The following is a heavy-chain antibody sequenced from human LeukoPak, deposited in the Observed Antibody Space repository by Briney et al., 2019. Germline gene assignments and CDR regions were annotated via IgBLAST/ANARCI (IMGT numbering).Heavy chain of an antibody. D-gene: IGHD3-10*01. CDR2: IYPGDSDT. V-gene: IGHV5-51*01. CDR3: ARLYCYGSGTHPHFDY. J-gene: IGHJ4*02. CDR1: GYTFTNFW. Sequence: GESLNISCKGSGYTFTNFWIGWVRQMPGKGLEWMGIIYPGDSDTRYSPSFQGQVTISADKSISTAYLQWSSLKASDTAMYYCARLYCYGSGTHPHFDYWGQGTLVTVSS.